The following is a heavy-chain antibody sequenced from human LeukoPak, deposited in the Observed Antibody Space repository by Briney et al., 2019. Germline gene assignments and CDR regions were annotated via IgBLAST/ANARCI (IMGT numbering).Heavy chain of an antibody. Sequence: ASVKVSCKASGYTFTSYGISWVRQAPGQGLEWMGWINPNSGGSKYAQKFQGRVTMTRDTSISTAYMELSRLRSDDTAVYYCARDRDDFDYWGQGTLVTVSS. CDR2: INPNSGGS. D-gene: IGHD3-10*01. V-gene: IGHV1-2*02. CDR1: GYTFTSYG. J-gene: IGHJ4*02. CDR3: ARDRDDFDY.